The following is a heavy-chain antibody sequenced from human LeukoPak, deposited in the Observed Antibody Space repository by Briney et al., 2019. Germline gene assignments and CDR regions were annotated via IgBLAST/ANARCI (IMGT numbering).Heavy chain of an antibody. D-gene: IGHD6-19*01. J-gene: IGHJ4*02. CDR3: ARHRGSGWYYFDY. CDR1: GFTFSSYW. V-gene: IGHV3-7*01. CDR2: INHDGSEK. Sequence: PGGSLRLSCAASGFTFSSYWMSWVRQAPGKGLEWVANINHDGSEKYYVDSVKGRFTISRDDAQNSLYLQMSSLTAEDTAVYYCARHRGSGWYYFDYWGQGTLVTVSS.